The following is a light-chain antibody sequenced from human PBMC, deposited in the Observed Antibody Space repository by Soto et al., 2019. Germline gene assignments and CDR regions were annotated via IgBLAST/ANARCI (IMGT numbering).Light chain of an antibody. CDR2: DVS. Sequence: QSVLTQPASVSESPGQSIAISCTGTSGDVGAYNYVSWYQQHPGKAPKLMIHDVSNRPSGVSNRFSGSKSGNTASLTISGLQAEDEADYYCSSYTSSSTLLFGGGTKLTVL. V-gene: IGLV2-14*01. J-gene: IGLJ2*01. CDR1: SGDVGAYNY. CDR3: SSYTSSSTLL.